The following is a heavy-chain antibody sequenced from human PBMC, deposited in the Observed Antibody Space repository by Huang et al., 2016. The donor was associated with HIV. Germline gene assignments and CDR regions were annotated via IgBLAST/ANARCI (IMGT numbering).Heavy chain of an antibody. V-gene: IGHV3-30*03. Sequence: QVQLVESGGGVVQPGRSLRLSCATSGFTFSNYGMHWGRQAPGKGLPWVAAISYDGNNKYHGDSRPGRFAISRDNSKKTLYLQMNSRRAEDTAVYFCARGDPTIGASSGYYYYMDVWGRGTTVTVSS. CDR3: ARGDPTIGASSGYYYYMDV. CDR2: ISYDGNNK. CDR1: GFTFSNYG. J-gene: IGHJ6*03. D-gene: IGHD3-10*01.